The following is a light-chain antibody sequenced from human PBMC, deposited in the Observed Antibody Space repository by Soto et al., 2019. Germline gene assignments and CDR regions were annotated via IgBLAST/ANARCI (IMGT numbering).Light chain of an antibody. CDR1: ESVSSSF. V-gene: IGKV3-20*01. CDR3: QQYGSSPFT. J-gene: IGKJ3*01. CDR2: GAS. Sequence: EIVLTQSPGTLSLSPGERATLSCRASESVSSSFLAWYQQKPGLAPRLLIYGASTRATGIPVRFSGGGSGTDFSLTISRLEPEDFAVYFCQQYGSSPFTFGPGTKVDIK.